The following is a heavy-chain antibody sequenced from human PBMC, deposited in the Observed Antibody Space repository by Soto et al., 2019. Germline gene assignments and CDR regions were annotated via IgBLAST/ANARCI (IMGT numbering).Heavy chain of an antibody. D-gene: IGHD3-10*01. CDR2: IVPFLDTT. CDR3: ATTHFYGTGGVFDYFDY. J-gene: IGHJ4*02. Sequence: QVRLVQSGAEVKKPGSSVRVSCRASGGSFSRNTLCWVRQAPGQGLEWMGGIVPFLDTTTYAQKFQGRVTITADESTGTAYMDLGSLRSEDTAVYYCATTHFYGTGGVFDYFDYWGQGTLVTVSS. CDR1: GGSFSRNT. V-gene: IGHV1-69*01.